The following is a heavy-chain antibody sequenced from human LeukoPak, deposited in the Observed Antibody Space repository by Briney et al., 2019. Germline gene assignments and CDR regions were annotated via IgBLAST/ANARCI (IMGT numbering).Heavy chain of an antibody. Sequence: ASVKVSCKASGYTFTGYYMHWVRQAPGQGLEWMGWININSGGTNYAQKFQGRVTMTRDTSISTAYMELSRLRSDDTAVYYCARDHRTIFGVVTYYFDYWGQGTLVTVSS. CDR2: ININSGGT. CDR3: ARDHRTIFGVVTYYFDY. CDR1: GYTFTGYY. D-gene: IGHD3-3*01. J-gene: IGHJ4*02. V-gene: IGHV1-2*02.